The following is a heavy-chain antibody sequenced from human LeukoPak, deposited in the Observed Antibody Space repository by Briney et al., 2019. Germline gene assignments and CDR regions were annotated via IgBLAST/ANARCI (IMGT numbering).Heavy chain of an antibody. V-gene: IGHV3-7*01. D-gene: IGHD2/OR15-2a*01. CDR1: GFTFSSYW. CDR3: ARHFYGYFDS. J-gene: IGHJ4*02. Sequence: GGSLRLSCAASGFTFSSYWMTWVRQAPGKGLERVANIIQDGDGKYFVDSVKGRFTVSRGNAKNSLYLQMNSLRVEDTGVYYCARHFYGYFDSWGQGTLVTVSS. CDR2: IIQDGDGK.